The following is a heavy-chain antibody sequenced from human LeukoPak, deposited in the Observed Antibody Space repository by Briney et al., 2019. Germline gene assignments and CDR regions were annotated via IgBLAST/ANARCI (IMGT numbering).Heavy chain of an antibody. D-gene: IGHD6-19*01. CDR3: AKDSDSSGWYSYFQH. J-gene: IGHJ1*01. V-gene: IGHV3-23*01. Sequence: GGSLRLSCAASGFTFSSYGMTWVRQAPGKGLEWVSAISGSGGSTYYADSVKGRFTISRDNSKNTLYLQMNSLRAEDTAVYYCAKDSDSSGWYSYFQHWGQGTLVTVSS. CDR2: ISGSGGST. CDR1: GFTFSSYG.